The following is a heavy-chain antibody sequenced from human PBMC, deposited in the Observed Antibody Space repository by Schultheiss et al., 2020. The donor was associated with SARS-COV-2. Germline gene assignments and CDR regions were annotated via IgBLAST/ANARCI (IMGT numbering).Heavy chain of an antibody. CDR1: GGSISSGAYY. Sequence: SQTLSLTCTVSGGSISSGAYYWSWIRQHPGKGLEWIGYIYYNGSTYYNPSLKSRFTTSVDTSKNQFSLKLSSVTAADTAVYYCARVYGVGASTDWYFDLWGRGTLVTVSS. D-gene: IGHD1-26*01. CDR2: IYYNGST. J-gene: IGHJ2*01. CDR3: ARVYGVGASTDWYFDL. V-gene: IGHV4-31*03.